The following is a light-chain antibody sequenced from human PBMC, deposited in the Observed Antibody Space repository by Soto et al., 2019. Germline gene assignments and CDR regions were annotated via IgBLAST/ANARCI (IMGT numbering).Light chain of an antibody. Sequence: DIQMTQSPSSLSASVGDRVTITCQASQDISNYLNWYQQKPGKAPKLLIYDASKLETGVTSRFSGSGSGTDFTFTIISLQPEAIATYYCQQYDNLPLTFGGGTKVEIK. V-gene: IGKV1-33*01. J-gene: IGKJ4*01. CDR2: DAS. CDR3: QQYDNLPLT. CDR1: QDISNY.